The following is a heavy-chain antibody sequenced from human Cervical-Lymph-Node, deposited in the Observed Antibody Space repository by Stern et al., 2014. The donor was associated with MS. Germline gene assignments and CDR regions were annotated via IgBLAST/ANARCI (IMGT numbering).Heavy chain of an antibody. Sequence: EESGPVLLNPPGTLPLFSPVPGFSPSSPAMGVSWSRQPPGKALECLPHIFPTGETAYSTSLKSRLTISKDTSRSQVVLTMTNMDPVDTATYYCARMREYCSGGICFAGYYDSWGQGTLVTVSS. D-gene: IGHD2-15*01. CDR3: ARMREYCSGGICFAGYYDS. V-gene: IGHV2-26*01. CDR1: GFSPSSPAMG. CDR2: IFPTGET. J-gene: IGHJ4*02.